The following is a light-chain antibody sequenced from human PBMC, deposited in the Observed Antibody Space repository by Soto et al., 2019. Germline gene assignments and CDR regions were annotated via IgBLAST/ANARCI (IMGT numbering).Light chain of an antibody. CDR1: QTISSW. Sequence: IQMPQSPSTLSGSVGDRVTSTCRASQTISSWLAWYQQKPGKAPDLLISDVSSLERGVASRFSGSGSGTEFTLTISSMQPDDFATYYCQQYHGYPRTLGQGTKV. V-gene: IGKV1-5*01. CDR3: QQYHGYPRT. J-gene: IGKJ1*01. CDR2: DVS.